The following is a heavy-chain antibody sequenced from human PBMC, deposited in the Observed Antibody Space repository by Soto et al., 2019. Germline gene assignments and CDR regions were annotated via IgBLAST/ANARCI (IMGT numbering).Heavy chain of an antibody. CDR1: VYTLSEFV. CDR2: FDPEDGET. Sequence: ASVTVSCTVSVYTLSEFVMHCVRQAPGKGLEWMGGFDPEDGETIYAQKFQGRVTMTEDTSTDTAYMELSSLRSDDTAVYYCVRDYMARGRDSNWFDPWGQGTLVTVSS. V-gene: IGHV1-24*01. CDR3: VRDYMARGRDSNWFDP. J-gene: IGHJ5*02. D-gene: IGHD3-10*01.